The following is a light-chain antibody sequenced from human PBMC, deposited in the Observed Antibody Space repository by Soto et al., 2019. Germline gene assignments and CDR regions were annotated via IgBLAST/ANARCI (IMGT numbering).Light chain of an antibody. CDR3: QSYDNSLDISM. CDR1: NSNIGTNT. V-gene: IGLV1-44*01. Sequence: QSLLTQPPSASATPGQRVTISCSGSNSNIGTNTVNWYQQLPGTAPRLLIYTNNQRPSGVPQRFSGSKTGTSASLAIGGLQSEDGADYYCQSYDNSLDISMFGGGTKLTVL. CDR2: TNN. J-gene: IGLJ3*02.